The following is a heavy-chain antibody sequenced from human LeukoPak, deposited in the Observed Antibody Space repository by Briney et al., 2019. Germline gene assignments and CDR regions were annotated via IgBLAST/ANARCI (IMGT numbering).Heavy chain of an antibody. CDR2: ISWDGGST. CDR3: VTGDFWSGYYVGFGY. D-gene: IGHD3-3*01. V-gene: IGHV3-43D*03. CDR1: GFTFDDYA. Sequence: GGSLRLSCAASGFTFDDYAMHWVRHAPGKGLEWVSLISWDGGSTYYADSVKGRFTISRDNSKNSLYLQMNSLRAEDTALYHCVTGDFWSGYYVGFGYWGQGTLVTVSS. J-gene: IGHJ4*02.